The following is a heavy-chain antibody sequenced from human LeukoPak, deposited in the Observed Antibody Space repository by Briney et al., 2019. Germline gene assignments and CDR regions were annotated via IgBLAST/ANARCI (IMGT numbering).Heavy chain of an antibody. D-gene: IGHD2-2*01. J-gene: IGHJ5*02. CDR2: IKRDGSEK. CDR3: ASRGGYCSSSSCYNWFDP. V-gene: IGHV3-7*01. CDR1: GFTFSSYW. Sequence: GGSLRLSCAASGFTFSSYWMSWVRQAPGTGLERVANIKRDGSEKYYVDSVKGRFTISRDNAKNSLYLQMNSLRAEDTAVYYCASRGGYCSSSSCYNWFDPWGQGTLVTVSS.